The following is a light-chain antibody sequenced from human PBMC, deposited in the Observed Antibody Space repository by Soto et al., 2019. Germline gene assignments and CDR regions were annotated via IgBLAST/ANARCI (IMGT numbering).Light chain of an antibody. CDR3: QQYDNLPLT. Sequence: DIQMTQSPSSLSASVGDRVTITFQASQDISDYLNWYQQKPGKAPKLLIYDACNLETGVPSRFSGSGSGTDFTFTISSLQPEDIATYYCQQYDNLPLTFGGGTKVDIK. CDR2: DAC. J-gene: IGKJ4*01. CDR1: QDISDY. V-gene: IGKV1-33*01.